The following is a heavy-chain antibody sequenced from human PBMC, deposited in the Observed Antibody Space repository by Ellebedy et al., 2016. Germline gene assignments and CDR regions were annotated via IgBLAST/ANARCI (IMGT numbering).Heavy chain of an antibody. Sequence: GESLKISXEGSGYSFTNYWIGWVRQMPGKGLECMGIIYPRDSDTRYSPSFQGRVTISADKSISTAYLQWSSLKASDTAMYYCARYNGTYLLLDYWGQGTLVTVSS. V-gene: IGHV5-51*01. CDR3: ARYNGTYLLLDY. CDR2: IYPRDSDT. D-gene: IGHD1-26*01. J-gene: IGHJ4*02. CDR1: GYSFTNYW.